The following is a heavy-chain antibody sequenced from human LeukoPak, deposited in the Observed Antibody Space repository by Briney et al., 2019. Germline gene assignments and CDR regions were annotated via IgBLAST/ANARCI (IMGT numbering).Heavy chain of an antibody. CDR3: ARDVITATDTAF. Sequence: QAGGSLRLSCAASGFGFSSHEMNWVRQAPGKGLEWVSYISRTGTYTYYSDSVKGRFTISRDNTRNSVFLQMESLRAEDTALYYCARDVITATDTAFWGQGTLVTVSS. D-gene: IGHD6-13*01. CDR2: ISRTGTYT. J-gene: IGHJ4*02. CDR1: GFGFSSHE. V-gene: IGHV3-48*03.